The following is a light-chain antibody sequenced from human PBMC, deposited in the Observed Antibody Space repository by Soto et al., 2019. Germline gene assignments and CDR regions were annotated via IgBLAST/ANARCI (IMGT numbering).Light chain of an antibody. Sequence: DIQMTQSPSTLSASVGDRVTITCRASQSISGWLAWYQQKPGKAPKILIYDASNLERGLPSRFSGSGSGTEFTLTISSLQPDDFATYYCQQYDSFPWSFGQGTKVDNK. CDR3: QQYDSFPWS. CDR1: QSISGW. J-gene: IGKJ1*01. CDR2: DAS. V-gene: IGKV1-5*01.